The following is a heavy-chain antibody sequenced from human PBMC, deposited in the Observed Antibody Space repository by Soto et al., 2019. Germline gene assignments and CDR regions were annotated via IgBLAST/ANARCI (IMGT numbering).Heavy chain of an antibody. V-gene: IGHV3-15*01. D-gene: IGHD3-9*01. Sequence: GGSLRLSCAAPGFTFSNAWMSWVRQAPGKGLEWVGRIKSKTDGGTTDYAAPVKGRFTISRDDSKNTLYPQMNSLKTEDTAVYYCTGGGRYFDWFGSGDYFDYWGQGTLVTVSS. CDR3: TGGGRYFDWFGSGDYFDY. CDR2: IKSKTDGGTT. CDR1: GFTFSNAW. J-gene: IGHJ4*02.